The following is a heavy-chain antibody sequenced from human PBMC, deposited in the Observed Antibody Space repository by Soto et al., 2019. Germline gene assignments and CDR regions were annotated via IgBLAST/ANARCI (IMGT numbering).Heavy chain of an antibody. J-gene: IGHJ6*02. D-gene: IGHD4-17*01. CDR1: GYTFTGYY. Sequence: ASVKVSCKASGYTFTGYYMHWVRQAPGQGLEWMGWINPNSGGTNYAQKFQGRVTMTRDTSISTAYMELSRLRSDDTAVYYCARGKVLRSYYYGMDVWGQGTTVPVSS. V-gene: IGHV1-2*02. CDR3: ARGKVLRSYYYGMDV. CDR2: INPNSGGT.